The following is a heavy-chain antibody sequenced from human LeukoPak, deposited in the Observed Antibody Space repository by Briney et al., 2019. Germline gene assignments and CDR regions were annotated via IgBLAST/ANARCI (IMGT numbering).Heavy chain of an antibody. CDR2: ISGSGGST. V-gene: IGHV3-23*01. CDR3: ANSGSYEAYFDY. J-gene: IGHJ4*02. Sequence: PGGSLRLSCAASGFTFSSYAMSWVRQAPGKGLEWVSAISGSGGSTYYADSVKCRFTISRDNSKNTLYLQMNSLRAEDTAVYYCANSGSYEAYFDYWGQGTLVTVSS. D-gene: IGHD1-26*01. CDR1: GFTFSSYA.